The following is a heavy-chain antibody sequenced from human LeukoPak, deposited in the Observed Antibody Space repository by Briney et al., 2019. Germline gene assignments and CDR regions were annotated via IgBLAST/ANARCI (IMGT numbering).Heavy chain of an antibody. D-gene: IGHD4-17*01. Sequence: GGSLRLSCAASGFTFDDYSMHWVRQAPGKGLEWVSLISWNGGRTYYADSVKGRFTISRDNSKNTLYLQMNSLRAKDTAVYYCAKELFGTTVTTSYYYYGMDVWGQGTTVTVSS. J-gene: IGHJ6*02. V-gene: IGHV3-43D*03. CDR2: ISWNGGRT. CDR3: AKELFGTTVTTSYYYYGMDV. CDR1: GFTFDDYS.